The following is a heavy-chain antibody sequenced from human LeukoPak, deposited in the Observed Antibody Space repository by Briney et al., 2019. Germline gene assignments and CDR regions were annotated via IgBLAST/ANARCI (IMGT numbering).Heavy chain of an antibody. CDR1: GGSISSYY. CDR3: ARHDIISRAFDI. V-gene: IGHV4-59*08. Sequence: SETLSLTCTVSGGSISSYYWSWIRQPPGRGLEWIAYIYYIGSTDYNPSLKSRVTISIDTSKNQFSLKLSSVTAADTAVYYCARHDIISRAFDIWGQGTMVTVSS. J-gene: IGHJ3*02. D-gene: IGHD5-12*01. CDR2: IYYIGST.